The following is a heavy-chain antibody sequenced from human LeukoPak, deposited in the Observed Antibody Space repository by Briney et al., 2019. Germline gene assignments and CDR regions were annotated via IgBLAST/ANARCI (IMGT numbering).Heavy chain of an antibody. Sequence: GGSLRLSCAASGFTFSSYALTWVRQAPGKGLQWVSAIGGSGGTTYYADSVKGRFTISRDNSKNTLYLQMNSLRAEDTAVYYCARFIVGAEIDAFDIWGQGTMVTVSS. D-gene: IGHD1-26*01. J-gene: IGHJ3*02. V-gene: IGHV3-23*01. CDR2: IGGSGGTT. CDR1: GFTFSSYA. CDR3: ARFIVGAEIDAFDI.